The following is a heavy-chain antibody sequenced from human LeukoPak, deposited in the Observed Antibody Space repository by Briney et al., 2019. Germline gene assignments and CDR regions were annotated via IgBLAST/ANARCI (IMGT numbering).Heavy chain of an antibody. CDR2: ISSSRSYI. CDR3: AKVSIVATTFDY. D-gene: IGHD5-12*01. V-gene: IGHV3-21*01. J-gene: IGHJ4*02. Sequence: GGSLRLSCAASGFTFSSYSMNWVRQAPGKGLEWVSSISSSRSYIYYTDSVKGRFTLSRDNAKKSLYLQMNSLRAEDTAVYYCAKVSIVATTFDYWGQGTPVTVSS. CDR1: GFTFSSYS.